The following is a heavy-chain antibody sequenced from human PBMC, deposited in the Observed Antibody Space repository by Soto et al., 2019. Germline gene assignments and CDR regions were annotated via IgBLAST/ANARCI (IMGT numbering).Heavy chain of an antibody. Sequence: PSETLSLTCAVSGGSVTTNYWWGWVRQSPVTGLEWIGDMSHSGPTNYSPSPKSRVTISVDTSKNQFSLKLSSVTAADTAVYYCARGNDYGDYYFDYWGQGTLVTVSS. CDR2: MSHSGPT. CDR3: ARGNDYGDYYFDY. J-gene: IGHJ4*02. V-gene: IGHV4-4*02. CDR1: GGSVTTNYW. D-gene: IGHD4-17*01.